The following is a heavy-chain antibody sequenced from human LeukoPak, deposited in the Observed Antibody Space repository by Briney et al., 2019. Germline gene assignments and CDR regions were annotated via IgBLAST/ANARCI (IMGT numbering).Heavy chain of an antibody. CDR2: IRYDGSNK. CDR3: ANWEYDSSGYGYVGYYFDY. CDR1: GFTFSSYG. Sequence: PGGSLRLSCAASGFTFSSYGMHWVRQAPGKGLEWVAFIRYDGSNKYYADSVKGRFTISRDNSKNTLYLQMNSLRAEDTAVYYCANWEYDSSGYGYVGYYFDYWGQGTLVTVSS. D-gene: IGHD3-22*01. V-gene: IGHV3-30*02. J-gene: IGHJ4*02.